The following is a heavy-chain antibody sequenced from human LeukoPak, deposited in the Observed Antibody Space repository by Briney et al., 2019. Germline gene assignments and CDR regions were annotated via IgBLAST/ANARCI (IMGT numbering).Heavy chain of an antibody. CDR1: GGSISSGGYY. CDR2: IYYSGST. D-gene: IGHD3-10*01. CDR3: SRGTVRGVGWFDP. J-gene: IGHJ5*02. Sequence: SQTLSLTCTVSGGSISSGGYYWSWIRQHPGKGLEWIGYIYYSGSTYYNPSLKSRVTISVDTSKNQFSLKLSSVTAADTAVYHCSRGTVRGVGWFDPWGQGTLVTVSS. V-gene: IGHV4-31*03.